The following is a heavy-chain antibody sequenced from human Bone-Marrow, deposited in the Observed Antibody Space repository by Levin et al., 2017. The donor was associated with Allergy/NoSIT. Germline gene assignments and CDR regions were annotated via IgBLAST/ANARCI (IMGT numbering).Heavy chain of an antibody. CDR1: RFTLSDYW. J-gene: IGHJ3*02. D-gene: IGHD5-12*01. CDR2: ISSDGSSI. Sequence: ETLSLTCAASRFTLSDYWMHWVRQAPGKGLVWVSRISSDGSSIAYANFVKGRFTISRDNAQNTLYLQMNSLRAEDTAVYYCVRGPSGYYSKDAFDIWGQGTFVTVSS. CDR3: VRGPSGYYSKDAFDI. V-gene: IGHV3-74*01.